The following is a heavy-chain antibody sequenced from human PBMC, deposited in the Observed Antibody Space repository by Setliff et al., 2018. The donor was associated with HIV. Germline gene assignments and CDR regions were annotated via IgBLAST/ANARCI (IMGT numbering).Heavy chain of an antibody. Sequence: SETLSLTCAVYGGSFSGYYWSWIRQSPGKGLEWIGQINHGGSTNYSPSLKSRVTMSIDTSKNQFSLKLSSVTAADTAVYYCGRSTGTQYYYYYVDVWGKGTTVTVSS. D-gene: IGHD1-7*01. CDR2: INHGGST. CDR1: GGSFSGYY. V-gene: IGHV4-34*01. J-gene: IGHJ6*03. CDR3: GRSTGTQYYYYYVDV.